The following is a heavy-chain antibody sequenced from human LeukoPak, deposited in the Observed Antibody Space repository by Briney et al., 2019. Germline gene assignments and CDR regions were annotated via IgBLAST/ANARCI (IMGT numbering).Heavy chain of an antibody. CDR1: GFTFSSYA. CDR2: ISGSGGST. CDR3: AKDLSVVVIANRVPDPFDI. V-gene: IGHV3-23*01. D-gene: IGHD2-21*01. J-gene: IGHJ3*02. Sequence: GGSLRLSCAASGFTFSSYAMSWVRQAPGKGLEWVSAISGSGGSTYYADSVKGRFTISRDNSKNPLHLKMNSLTAEHTAVYYCAKDLSVVVIANRVPDPFDIWGQGTMVTVSS.